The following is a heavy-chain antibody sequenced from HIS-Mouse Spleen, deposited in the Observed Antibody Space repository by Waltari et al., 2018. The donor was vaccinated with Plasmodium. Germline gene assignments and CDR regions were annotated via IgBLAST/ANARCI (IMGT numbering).Heavy chain of an antibody. D-gene: IGHD1-7*01. CDR2: IYYRGST. J-gene: IGHJ4*02. V-gene: IGHV4-39*07. Sequence: QLQLQESGPGLVKPSETLSLTCTVSGGSISSSSYYWGWIRQPPGKGLEWIGSIYYRGSTNYNPAPKSRVTISGDTSKNQFSLKLSSVTAADTAVYYCARDRITGTSYFDYWGQGTLVTVSS. CDR1: GGSISSSSYY. CDR3: ARDRITGTSYFDY.